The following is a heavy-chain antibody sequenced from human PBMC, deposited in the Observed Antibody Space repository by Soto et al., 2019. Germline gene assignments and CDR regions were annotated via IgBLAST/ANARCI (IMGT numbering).Heavy chain of an antibody. Sequence: GGSLRLSCAASGFIFGSYGMHWVRQAPGKGLEWVALISYDGTNKYYPDSVKGRFTISRDDSKNTLYLQMNSLKNEDTAVYYCTTDALRFLEWLSYWGQGTLVTVSS. CDR3: TTDALRFLEWLSY. CDR2: ISYDGTNK. J-gene: IGHJ4*02. V-gene: IGHV3-30*03. CDR1: GFIFGSYG. D-gene: IGHD3-3*01.